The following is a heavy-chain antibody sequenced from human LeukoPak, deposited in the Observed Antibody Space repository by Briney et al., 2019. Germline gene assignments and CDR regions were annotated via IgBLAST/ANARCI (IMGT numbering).Heavy chain of an antibody. CDR2: ISSSGGGT. Sequence: PGGSLRLSCTASGFTFSSYSMNWVRQAPGKGLEWVSTISSSGGGTYYADSVKGRFTISRDNSKNTLYLQMNSLRAEDTAIYYCAQRVQLICWGQGTLVTVSS. CDR1: GFTFSSYS. CDR3: AQRVQLIC. D-gene: IGHD5-18*01. J-gene: IGHJ4*02. V-gene: IGHV3-23*01.